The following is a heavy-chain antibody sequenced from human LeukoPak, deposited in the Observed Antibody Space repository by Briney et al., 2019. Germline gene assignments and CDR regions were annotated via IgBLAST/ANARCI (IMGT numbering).Heavy chain of an antibody. CDR3: ARQTSAYPYYFDF. D-gene: IGHD5-12*01. Sequence: SETLSLTYSVPGDSIFNYFWSWIRQSPGKALEWLGYIHSSGVTNYNSSFKSRVTISVDTSKNQFSLKLNSVTAAATAVYSCARQTSAYPYYFDFWGQGTLVTVSS. CDR2: IHSSGVT. J-gene: IGHJ4*02. V-gene: IGHV4-59*01. CDR1: GDSIFNYF.